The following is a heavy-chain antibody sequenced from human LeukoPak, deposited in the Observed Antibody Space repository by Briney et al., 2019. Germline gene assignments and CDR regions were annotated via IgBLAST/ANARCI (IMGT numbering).Heavy chain of an antibody. CDR2: THTSGTT. Sequence: SETLSLTCTVSSDSITTYYWSWIRQPAGKGLEWIGRTHTSGTTNYNPSLMGRVTMSADTSNNRFSLRLNSVTAADTAVYYCAGEFLSSAGIRRGFDPWGQGTLVTVSS. V-gene: IGHV4-4*07. CDR1: SDSITTYY. D-gene: IGHD6-13*01. J-gene: IGHJ5*02. CDR3: AGEFLSSAGIRRGFDP.